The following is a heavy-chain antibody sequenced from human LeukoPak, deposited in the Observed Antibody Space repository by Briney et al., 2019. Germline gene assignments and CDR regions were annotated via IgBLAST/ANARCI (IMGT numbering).Heavy chain of an antibody. Sequence: LGESLKISCKGSGYTFTNYWIAWVRQMPGKGLEWVGIFYPANSDTRYSPSFQDQVTMSADKSINTAYLQWSSLKASDTAMYYCARRYDNTGYSDYWGQGTLVTVSS. V-gene: IGHV5-51*01. D-gene: IGHD2-21*01. CDR2: FYPANSDT. CDR1: GYTFTNYW. J-gene: IGHJ4*02. CDR3: ARRYDNTGYSDY.